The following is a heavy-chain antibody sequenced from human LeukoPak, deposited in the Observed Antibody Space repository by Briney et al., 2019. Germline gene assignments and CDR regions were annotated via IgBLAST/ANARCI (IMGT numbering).Heavy chain of an antibody. V-gene: IGHV4-4*09. CDR3: ARSFKYGDDKTRGYGMDV. CDR2: IHSSGRT. Sequence: PSETPSLTCTEPGGSISRLFRNWIRHTPGVGLELIWYIHSSGRTNYSRSLKSRVTISVETSKDQFSLNLSSVTAADTAIYYCARSFKYGDDKTRGYGMDVWGQGTTVTVSS. J-gene: IGHJ6*02. D-gene: IGHD4-17*01. CDR1: GGSISRLF.